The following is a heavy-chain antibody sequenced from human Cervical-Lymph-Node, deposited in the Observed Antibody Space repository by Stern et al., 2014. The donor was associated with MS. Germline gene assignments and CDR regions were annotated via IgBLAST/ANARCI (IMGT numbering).Heavy chain of an antibody. CDR1: GFSLSNSG. V-gene: IGHV3-30*03. Sequence: VQLVESGGGVVQPGRSLTLSCAASGFSLSNSGMHWVRQAPGKGLEWVAVMSFVGGNKKYGDSVKGRFSISRDMANNTLFLQMNSLRPEDTAVYYCMGAGDAMHVWGQGTTVIVSS. J-gene: IGHJ6*02. CDR3: MGAGDAMHV. CDR2: MSFVGGNK.